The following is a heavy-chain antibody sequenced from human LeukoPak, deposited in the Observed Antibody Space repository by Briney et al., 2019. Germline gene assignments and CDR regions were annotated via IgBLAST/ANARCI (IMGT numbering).Heavy chain of an antibody. CDR2: IYYSGST. CDR1: GGSISSSSYY. Sequence: SETLSLTCTVSGGSISSSSYYWGWIRQPPGKGLEWIGSIYYSGSTYYNPSLKSRVTISVDTSKSQFSLKLSSVTAADTAVYYCATYYDSSGYKLDYWGQGTLVTVSS. CDR3: ATYYDSSGYKLDY. D-gene: IGHD3-22*01. V-gene: IGHV4-39*07. J-gene: IGHJ4*02.